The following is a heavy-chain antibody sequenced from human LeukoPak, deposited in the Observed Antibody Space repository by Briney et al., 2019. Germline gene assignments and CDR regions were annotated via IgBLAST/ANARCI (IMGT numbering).Heavy chain of an antibody. V-gene: IGHV1-69*06. J-gene: IGHJ5*02. D-gene: IGHD5-24*01. CDR2: IIPIFGTA. CDR1: GYTLTELS. Sequence: SVKVSCKVSGYTLTELSMHWVRQAPGQGLEWMGGIIPIFGTANYAQKFQGRVTITADKSTSTAYMELSSLRSEDTAVYYCARDNSVRDEAWWFNPWGQGTLVTVSS. CDR3: ARDNSVRDEAWWFNP.